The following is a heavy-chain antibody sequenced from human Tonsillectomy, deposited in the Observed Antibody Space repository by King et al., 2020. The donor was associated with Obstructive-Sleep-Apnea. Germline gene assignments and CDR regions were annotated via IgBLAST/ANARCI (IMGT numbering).Heavy chain of an antibody. J-gene: IGHJ3*02. V-gene: IGHV1-18*04. CDR1: GYTFTNYN. D-gene: IGHD3-9*01. CDR2: ISAYNGNT. Sequence: VQLVESGAEVKKPGASVKVSCKASGYTFTNYNINWVRQAPGQGLEWMGWISAYNGNTNYAQNLQGRVTMTTDTSTSTAYMELRSLRSDDTAVYYCARDMELRYFDWATPGDAFDIWGQGTMGTVSS. CDR3: ARDMELRYFDWATPGDAFDI.